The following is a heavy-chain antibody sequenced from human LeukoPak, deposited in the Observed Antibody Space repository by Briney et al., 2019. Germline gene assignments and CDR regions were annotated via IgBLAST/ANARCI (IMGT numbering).Heavy chain of an antibody. CDR3: ARVKYYYDSSGYYHIASGYYYYYYMDV. CDR1: GGSISSYY. J-gene: IGHJ6*03. Sequence: SETLSLTCTVSGGSISSYYWSWIRQPAGKGLGWIGRIYTSGSTNYNPSLKSRVTMSVDTSKNQFSLKLSSVTAADTAVYYCARVKYYYDSSGYYHIASGYYYYYYMDVWGKGTTVTVSS. D-gene: IGHD3-22*01. CDR2: IYTSGST. V-gene: IGHV4-4*07.